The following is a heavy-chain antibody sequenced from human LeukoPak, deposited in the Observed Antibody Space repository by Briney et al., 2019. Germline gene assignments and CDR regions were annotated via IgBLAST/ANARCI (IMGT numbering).Heavy chain of an antibody. D-gene: IGHD2-2*01. Sequence: GESLKISCKSSGYSFTSYWIGWVRQMPGKGLEWMGIIYPGDSDTRYSPSFQGQVTISADKSISTAYLQWSSLKASDTAMYYCARHLLVPAAIGLFDYWGQGTLVTVSS. CDR3: ARHLLVPAAIGLFDY. CDR2: IYPGDSDT. V-gene: IGHV5-51*01. CDR1: GYSFTSYW. J-gene: IGHJ4*02.